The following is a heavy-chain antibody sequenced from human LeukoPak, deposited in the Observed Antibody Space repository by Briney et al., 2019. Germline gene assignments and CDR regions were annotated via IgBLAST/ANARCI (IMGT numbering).Heavy chain of an antibody. CDR1: GYTFTGYY. V-gene: IGHV1-2*06. Sequence: GASVKVSCKASGYTFTGYYMHWVRQAPGQGLEWMGRINPNSGGTNYAQKFQGRVTMTRDTSISTAYMELSRLRSDDTAVYYCGRVAYYYGSGSYYMNDYWGQGTLVTVSS. J-gene: IGHJ4*02. CDR3: GRVAYYYGSGSYYMNDY. D-gene: IGHD3-10*01. CDR2: INPNSGGT.